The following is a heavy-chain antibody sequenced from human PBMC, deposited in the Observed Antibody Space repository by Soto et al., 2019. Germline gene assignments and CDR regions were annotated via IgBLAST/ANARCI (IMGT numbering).Heavy chain of an antibody. CDR1: GFNFDDSA. V-gene: IGHV3-9*01. CDR3: AKGRSSMIVVVMDY. D-gene: IGHD3-22*01. Sequence: PGGSLRLSCVASGFNFDDSAMNWVRQVPGKGLEWVSGITWNSGHILYADSVKGRFTISRDNAKKSLYLELNSPRPEDTALYYCAKGRSSMIVVVMDYWGQGTPVTVSS. J-gene: IGHJ4*02. CDR2: ITWNSGHI.